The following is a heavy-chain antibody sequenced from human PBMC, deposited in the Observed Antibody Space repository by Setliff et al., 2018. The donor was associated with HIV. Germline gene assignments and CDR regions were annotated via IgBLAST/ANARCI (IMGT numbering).Heavy chain of an antibody. Sequence: LRLSCVASGFTFSTYTMNWVRQAPGKGLEWVSSIGSSSYIFYADSVKGRFTISRDNAKNSLYLQMDGLSAEDTAVYYCARDAYYGSGSYYTVRPSDYWGQGILVTVSS. V-gene: IGHV3-21*01. J-gene: IGHJ4*02. CDR2: IGSSSYI. D-gene: IGHD3-10*01. CDR3: ARDAYYGSGSYYTVRPSDY. CDR1: GFTFSTYT.